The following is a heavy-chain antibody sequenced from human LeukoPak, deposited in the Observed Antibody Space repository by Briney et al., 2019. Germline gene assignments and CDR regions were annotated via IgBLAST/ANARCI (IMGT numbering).Heavy chain of an antibody. V-gene: IGHV3-74*01. CDR2: SNEDGTIT. D-gene: IGHD1-26*01. CDR3: ARDLGGRAGY. J-gene: IGHJ4*02. Sequence: GGSLRLSCAASGFSFNTYWMHWVRQVPGKGLVWVSRSNEDGTITNYADSVKGRFTISRDKNTLFLQMNSLRGEDTAIYYCARDLGGRAGYWGQGSLVTVSS. CDR1: GFSFNTYW.